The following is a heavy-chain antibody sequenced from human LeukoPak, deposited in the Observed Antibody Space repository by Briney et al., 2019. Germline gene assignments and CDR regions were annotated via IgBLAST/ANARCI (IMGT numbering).Heavy chain of an antibody. CDR2: VNAYRGDF. J-gene: IGHJ4*02. CDR3: ATGTTLGDS. D-gene: IGHD1-7*01. CDR1: GLTSNTFD. Sequence: ASVRVSCKASGLTSNTFDLNWVRQATGQGLEWMGWVNAYRGDFGSAQRFLGRVTMTWNASTTTAYIQLTGLTSDDTAVYYRATGTTLGDSWGQGTRVTVSS. V-gene: IGHV1-8*01.